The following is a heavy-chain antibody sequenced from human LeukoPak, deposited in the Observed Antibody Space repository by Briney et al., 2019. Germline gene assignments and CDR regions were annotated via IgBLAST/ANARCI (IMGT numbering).Heavy chain of an antibody. V-gene: IGHV4-4*07. Sequence: SETLSLTCAVYGGSFSGYYWSWIRQPAGKGLEWIGRIYTSGSTNYNPSLKSRVTMSVDTSKNQFSLKLSSVTAADTAVYYCARDGSPHCSSTSCPIDYWGQGTLVTVSS. CDR1: GGSFSGYY. CDR3: ARDGSPHCSSTSCPIDY. J-gene: IGHJ4*02. D-gene: IGHD2-2*01. CDR2: IYTSGST.